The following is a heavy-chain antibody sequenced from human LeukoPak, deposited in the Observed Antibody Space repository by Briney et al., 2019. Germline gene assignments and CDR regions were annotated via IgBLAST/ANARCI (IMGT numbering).Heavy chain of an antibody. CDR2: INHSGST. CDR3: ARLGLTLYSSFDY. CDR1: GGSFSGYY. V-gene: IGHV4-34*01. Sequence: PSETLSLTCAVYGGSFSGYYWSWIRQPPGKGLEWIGEINHSGSTNYNPSLKSRVTISVDTSKNQFSLKLSSVTAADTAVYYCARLGLTLYSSFDYWGQGTLVTVSS. D-gene: IGHD3-3*01. J-gene: IGHJ4*02.